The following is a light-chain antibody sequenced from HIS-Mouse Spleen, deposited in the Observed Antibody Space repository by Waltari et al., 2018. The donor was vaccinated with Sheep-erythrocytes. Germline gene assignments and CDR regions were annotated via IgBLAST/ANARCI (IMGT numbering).Light chain of an antibody. CDR1: SSDVGSYNL. V-gene: IGLV2-23*01. CDR3: CSYAGSSTPWV. Sequence: QSALTQPASVSGSPGQSITISCTGTSSDVGSYNLVSWYQQHPGKTPKLMIYEGSKRPSGVSNRVSGSKSGNTASLTISGLQADDEADYYCCSYAGSSTPWVFGGGTKLTVL. J-gene: IGLJ3*02. CDR2: EGS.